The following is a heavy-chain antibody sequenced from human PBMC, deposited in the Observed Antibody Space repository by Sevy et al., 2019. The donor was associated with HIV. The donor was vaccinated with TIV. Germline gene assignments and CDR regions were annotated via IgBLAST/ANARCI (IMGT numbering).Heavy chain of an antibody. CDR1: GFTFSSYA. CDR2: ISYDGSNK. V-gene: IGHV3-30-3*01. Sequence: GGSLRLSCAASGFTFSSYAMHWVRQAPGKGLEWVAVISYDGSNKYYADSVKGRFTISRDNSKNTLYLQMNSLRAEDTAVYYCARGMVGGYDPDYYYYGMDVWGQGTTVTVSS. J-gene: IGHJ6*02. D-gene: IGHD5-12*01. CDR3: ARGMVGGYDPDYYYYGMDV.